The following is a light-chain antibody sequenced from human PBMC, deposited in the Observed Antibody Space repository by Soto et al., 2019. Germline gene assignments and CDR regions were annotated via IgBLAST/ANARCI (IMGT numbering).Light chain of an antibody. CDR2: DAY. CDR1: QSFRGL. V-gene: IGKV3-11*01. Sequence: EVVLTQSPVTLSLSPGERATLSFRASQSFRGLLAWYLQKPGQAPRLLIYDAYNRATGIPPRFSGSGSGTDFTLTISSLEPEDSAVYYCQQRHMWPITFGQGTRLEIK. J-gene: IGKJ5*01. CDR3: QQRHMWPIT.